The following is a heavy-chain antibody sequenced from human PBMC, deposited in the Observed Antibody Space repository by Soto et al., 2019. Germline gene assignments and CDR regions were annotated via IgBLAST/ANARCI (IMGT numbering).Heavy chain of an antibody. V-gene: IGHV3-23*01. Sequence: GSLRLSCVASGFTFSSYAMSWVRQAPGRGLECVSSIDGSGAGTYYSDSVRGRFTISRDNSKNTLDLQMDSLRAEDTAVYYCAKGDILTGSRQGWDYWGQ. D-gene: IGHD3-9*01. J-gene: IGHJ4*02. CDR2: IDGSGAGT. CDR1: GFTFSSYA. CDR3: AKGDILTGSRQGWDY.